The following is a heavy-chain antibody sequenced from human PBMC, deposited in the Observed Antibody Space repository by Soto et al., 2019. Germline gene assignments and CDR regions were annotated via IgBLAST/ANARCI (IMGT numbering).Heavy chain of an antibody. CDR3: AKYSGHFLRSDGVDA. V-gene: IGHV3-21*01. CDR2: ISSRSGWI. J-gene: IGHJ3*01. D-gene: IGHD4-17*01. CDR1: GFTFNTCS. Sequence: EVQLVESGGGLVKPGGSLRLSCEASGFTFNTCSMNWVRLAPGKGLEWVSSISSRSGWIYYAVSVTGHFTNSRENAKNSLYTQLSSLRAEDTAVYYCAKYSGHFLRSDGVDAWGQGTTLPVTS.